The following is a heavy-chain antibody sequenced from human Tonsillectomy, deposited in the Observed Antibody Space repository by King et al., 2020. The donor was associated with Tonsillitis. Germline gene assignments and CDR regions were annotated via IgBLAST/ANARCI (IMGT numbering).Heavy chain of an antibody. CDR2: ISGSGGST. D-gene: IGHD3-10*01. J-gene: IGHJ2*01. CDR3: AKLFIGYLWFQGYFDL. Sequence: QLVQSGGGLVQPGGSLRLSCAASGFTFSSYAMSWVRQAPGKGLEWVSAISGSGGSTYYADSVKGRFTISRDNSKNTLYLRLNSLRAEDTAVYYCAKLFIGYLWFQGYFDLWGRGTLVTVSS. V-gene: IGHV3-23*04. CDR1: GFTFSSYA.